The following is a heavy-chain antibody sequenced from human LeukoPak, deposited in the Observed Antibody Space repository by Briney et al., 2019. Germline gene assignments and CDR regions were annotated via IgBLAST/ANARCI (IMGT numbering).Heavy chain of an antibody. CDR2: IWYDGNNK. Sequence: GGSLRLSCAASGFTFSSNDMHWVRQAPGKGLEWVAVIWYDGNNKYYADSVKGRFTISRDNSKNTLFLQMNSLRAEDTAVYYCATDAGHWFDPWGQGTLATVSS. CDR1: GFTFSSND. V-gene: IGHV3-33*01. J-gene: IGHJ5*02. CDR3: ATDAGHWFDP.